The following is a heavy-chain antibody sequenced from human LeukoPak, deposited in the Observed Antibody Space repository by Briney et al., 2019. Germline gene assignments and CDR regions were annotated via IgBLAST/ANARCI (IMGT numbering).Heavy chain of an antibody. D-gene: IGHD1-26*01. CDR3: ARDGVGGRNY. CDR1: GFTFSSYG. J-gene: IGHJ4*02. V-gene: IGHV3-30*02. Sequence: GGSLRLSCAASGFTFSSYGMHWVRQAPGKGLEWVAFIRYDGSNKYYADSVKGRFTISRDNAKNSLYLQMNSLRAEDTAVYYCARDGVGGRNYWGQGTLVTVSS. CDR2: IRYDGSNK.